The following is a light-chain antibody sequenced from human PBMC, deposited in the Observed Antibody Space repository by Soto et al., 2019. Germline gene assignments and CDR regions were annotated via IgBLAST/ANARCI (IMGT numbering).Light chain of an antibody. CDR1: KLGDKY. CDR3: QAWDSSTYV. CDR2: QDS. J-gene: IGLJ1*01. V-gene: IGLV3-1*01. Sequence: SYELTQPPSVSVSPGQTASITCSGDKLGDKYACWYQQKPGQSPVLVIYQDSKRPSGIPERFSGSNSGNTATLTISGTQAMDKADYYCQAWDSSTYVFGTGTKLTVL.